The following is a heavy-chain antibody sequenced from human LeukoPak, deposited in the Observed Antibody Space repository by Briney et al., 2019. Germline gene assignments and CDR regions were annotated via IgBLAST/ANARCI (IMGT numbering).Heavy chain of an antibody. V-gene: IGHV4-34*01. Sequence: SETLSLTCAVYGGSFSGYYWSWIRQPPGKGLEWIGEINHSGSTNYIPSLKSRVTISVDTSKNQFSLKLSSVTAADTAVYYCARGSYDFWSGYLGYFDYWGQGTLVTVSS. CDR2: INHSGST. D-gene: IGHD3-3*01. CDR1: GGSFSGYY. J-gene: IGHJ4*02. CDR3: ARGSYDFWSGYLGYFDY.